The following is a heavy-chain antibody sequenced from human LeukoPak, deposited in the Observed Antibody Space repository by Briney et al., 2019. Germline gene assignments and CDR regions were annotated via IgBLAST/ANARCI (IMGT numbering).Heavy chain of an antibody. CDR3: TTSNGDYVRDYYYYYYMDV. CDR2: IKSKANGETR. V-gene: IGHV3-15*01. Sequence: TGGSLRLSCAASGFTLSNAWMNWVRQAPSKGLEWVGLIKSKANGETRDYTAPVKGRFTISRDDSKNTLYLHMNSLKTEDTAVYYCTTSNGDYVRDYYYYYYMDVWGKGTTVTVSS. D-gene: IGHD4-17*01. J-gene: IGHJ6*03. CDR1: GFTLSNAW.